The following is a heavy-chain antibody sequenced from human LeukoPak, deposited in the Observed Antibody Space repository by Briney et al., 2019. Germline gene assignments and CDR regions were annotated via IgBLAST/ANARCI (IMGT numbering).Heavy chain of an antibody. CDR1: GDSISSYY. CDR2: IFYSGST. V-gene: IGHV4-59*01. Sequence: PSETLSLTCTVSGDSISSYYWSWIRQPPGKGLEWIGYIFYSGSTNYNPSLKSRVTISVDTSKNQFSLKLSSVTAADTAAYYCARSSGVATVAARKFDYWGQGTLVTVSS. J-gene: IGHJ4*02. D-gene: IGHD6-6*01. CDR3: ARSSGVATVAARKFDY.